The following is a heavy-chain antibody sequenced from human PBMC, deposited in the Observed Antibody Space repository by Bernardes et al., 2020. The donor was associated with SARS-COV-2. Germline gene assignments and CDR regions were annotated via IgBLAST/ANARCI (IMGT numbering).Heavy chain of an antibody. CDR1: GYSFTSHW. V-gene: IGHV5-51*01. Sequence: ESLKISCLDSGYSFTSHWIAWVRQMPGKGLEWMGMIYPDDSETRFSPSFQGRVTISADKSINTAYLQWTSLKASDTAMYYCATHSDSSERGAFDLWGQGTLVTVSS. CDR3: ATHSDSSERGAFDL. CDR2: IYPDDSET. D-gene: IGHD6-6*01. J-gene: IGHJ3*01.